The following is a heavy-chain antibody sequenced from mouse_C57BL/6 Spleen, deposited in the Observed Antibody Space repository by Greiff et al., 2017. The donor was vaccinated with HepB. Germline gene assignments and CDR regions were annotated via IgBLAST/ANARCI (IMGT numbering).Heavy chain of an antibody. V-gene: IGHV1-77*01. CDR1: GYTFTDYY. CDR2: IGPGSGST. D-gene: IGHD2-2*01. Sequence: QVHVKQSGAELVKPGASVKISCKASGYTFTDYYINWVKQRPGQGLEWIGKIGPGSGSTYYNEKFKGKATLTADKSSSTAYMQLSSLTSEDSAVYVCARFHMVTTLAMDYWGQGTSVTVSS. J-gene: IGHJ4*01. CDR3: ARFHMVTTLAMDY.